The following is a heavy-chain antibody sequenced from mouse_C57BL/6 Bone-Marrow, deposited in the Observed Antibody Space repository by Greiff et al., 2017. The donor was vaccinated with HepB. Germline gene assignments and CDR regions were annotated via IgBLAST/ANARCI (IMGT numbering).Heavy chain of an antibody. CDR2: ISSGSSTI. Sequence: EVQLVESGGGLVKPGGSLKLSCAASGFTFSDYGMHWVRQAPEKGLEWVAHISSGSSTINYADTLKGRFTISRDNANNTLFLQMNSLRSEDTAMYYCARYSNCRGYYAMDYWGQGTSVTVSS. D-gene: IGHD2-5*01. V-gene: IGHV5-17*01. CDR3: ARYSNCRGYYAMDY. CDR1: GFTFSDYG. J-gene: IGHJ4*01.